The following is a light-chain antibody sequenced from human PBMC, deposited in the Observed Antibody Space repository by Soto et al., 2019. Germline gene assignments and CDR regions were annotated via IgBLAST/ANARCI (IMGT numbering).Light chain of an antibody. V-gene: IGLV2-11*01. Sequence: QSALTQPRSVSGSPGQSVTISCAGTSSDVGGYNYVSWNQQYPGKAPKLLIFDVNKRPSGVPDRFSGSKSGNTASLTISGLQAEDEADYYCCSYAGDYTFVFGTGTKVTVL. CDR2: DVN. J-gene: IGLJ1*01. CDR1: SSDVGGYNY. CDR3: CSYAGDYTFV.